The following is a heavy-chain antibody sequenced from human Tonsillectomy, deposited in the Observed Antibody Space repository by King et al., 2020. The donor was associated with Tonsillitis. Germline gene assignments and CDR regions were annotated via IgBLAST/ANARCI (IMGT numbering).Heavy chain of an antibody. CDR2: IYPGDSDT. D-gene: IGHD3-22*01. CDR1: GYSFTSYW. Sequence: VQLVESGAEVKKPGESLTISCKGSGYSFTSYWIGWVRQMPGKGLEWMGIIYPGDSDTRYSPSFQGQVTISADKSISTAYLQWSSLKASDTAMYYCARRTEYYYDSSGYYYDAFDIWGQGTMVTVSS. CDR3: ARRTEYYYDSSGYYYDAFDI. J-gene: IGHJ3*02. V-gene: IGHV5-51*03.